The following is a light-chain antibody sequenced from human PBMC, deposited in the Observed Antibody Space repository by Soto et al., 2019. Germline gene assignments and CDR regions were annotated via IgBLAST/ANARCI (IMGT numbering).Light chain of an antibody. V-gene: IGLV2-14*01. CDR1: GSDVGGYNY. J-gene: IGLJ3*02. CDR3: CSYARSSTWM. Sequence: QSALTQPASVSGSPGQSIAISCTGSGSDVGGYNYVSWYQQHPGKAPKLIIYGVSHRPSGVSTRFSASRSAYTASLTISGLQAEDEADYYCCSYARSSTWMFGGGTKLTVL. CDR2: GVS.